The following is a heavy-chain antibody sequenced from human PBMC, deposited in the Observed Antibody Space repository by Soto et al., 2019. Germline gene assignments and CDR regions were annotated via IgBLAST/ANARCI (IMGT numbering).Heavy chain of an antibody. CDR3: ARGADFWSGYYSGADTRGYYYYGMDV. J-gene: IGHJ6*01. V-gene: IGHV3-30-3*01. CDR2: ISYDGSNK. CDR1: GFTFSSYA. Sequence: QVQLVESGGGVVQPGRSLRLSCAASGFTFSSYAMHWVRQAPGKGLEWVAVISYDGSNKYYADSVKGRFTISRDNSKNTLYLQMNSLRAEDTAVYYCARGADFWSGYYSGADTRGYYYYGMDVW. D-gene: IGHD3-3*01.